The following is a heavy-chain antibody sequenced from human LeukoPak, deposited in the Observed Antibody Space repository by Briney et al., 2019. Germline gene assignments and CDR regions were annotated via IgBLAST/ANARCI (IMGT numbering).Heavy chain of an antibody. V-gene: IGHV4-59*01. J-gene: IGHJ4*02. CDR2: IYYSGST. CDR3: ARENIVAGFDY. Sequence: SETLSLTCTVSGGSISSYYWSWIRQPPGKGLERIGYIYYSGSTNYNPSLKSRVTISVDTSKNQFSLKLSSVTAADTAVYYCARENIVAGFDYWGQGTLVTVSS. CDR1: GGSISSYY. D-gene: IGHD5-12*01.